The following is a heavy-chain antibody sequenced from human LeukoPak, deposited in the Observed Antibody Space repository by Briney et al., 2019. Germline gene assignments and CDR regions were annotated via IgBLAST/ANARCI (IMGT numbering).Heavy chain of an antibody. D-gene: IGHD3-9*01. Sequence: GASVKVSCKASGYTFTGSYMHWVRQAPGQGLEWMGWINPNNGGTNYAQKFQGRVTMTRDTSISTAYMELSRLRSDDTAVYYCARAPHFDWLPLPDYWGQGTLVTVSS. J-gene: IGHJ4*02. V-gene: IGHV1-2*02. CDR3: ARAPHFDWLPLPDY. CDR2: INPNNGGT. CDR1: GYTFTGSY.